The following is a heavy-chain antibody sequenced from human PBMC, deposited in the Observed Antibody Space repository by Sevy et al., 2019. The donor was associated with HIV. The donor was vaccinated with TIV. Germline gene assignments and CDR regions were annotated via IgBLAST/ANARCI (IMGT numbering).Heavy chain of an antibody. Sequence: SETLSLTCAVYGGSFSGYYWCWIRQPPGMGLEWIGEINHSGSTNYNPSLKSRVTISVDTSKNQFSLKLSSVTAADTAVYYCASHCSGTSCSHAFDIWGQRTMVTVSS. CDR1: GGSFSGYY. D-gene: IGHD2-2*01. J-gene: IGHJ3*02. V-gene: IGHV4-34*01. CDR2: INHSGST. CDR3: ASHCSGTSCSHAFDI.